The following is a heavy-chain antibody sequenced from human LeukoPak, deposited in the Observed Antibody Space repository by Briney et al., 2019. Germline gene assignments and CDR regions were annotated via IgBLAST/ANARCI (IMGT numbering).Heavy chain of an antibody. V-gene: IGHV3-7*01. CDR2: IKQDGSEK. CDR3: ARRYYDFWSGYRRLYYYYYMDV. J-gene: IGHJ6*03. CDR1: GFTFSSYW. D-gene: IGHD3-3*01. Sequence: PGGSLRLSCAASGFTFSSYWMSWVRQAPGKGLEWVANIKQDGSEKYYVDSVKGRFTISRDNAKNSLYLQMNSLRAEDTAVYYCARRYYDFWSGYRRLYYYYYMDVWGKGTTVTVSS.